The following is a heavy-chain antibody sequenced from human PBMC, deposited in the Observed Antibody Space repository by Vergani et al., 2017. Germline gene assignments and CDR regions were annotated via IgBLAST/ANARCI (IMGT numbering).Heavy chain of an antibody. V-gene: IGHV4-34*01. J-gene: IGHJ4*02. Sequence: QVQLQQWGAGLLKPSETLSLTCAVYGGSFSGYYWSWIRQPPGKGLEWVGEIYHSGSTNYNPSLKSRVTISVDTSKNQFSLKLSSVTAADTAVYYCARGGTGEDVLRFLEWLPKRYYFDYWGQGTLVTVSS. CDR1: GGSFSGYY. D-gene: IGHD3-3*01. CDR2: IYHSGST. CDR3: ARGGTGEDVLRFLEWLPKRYYFDY.